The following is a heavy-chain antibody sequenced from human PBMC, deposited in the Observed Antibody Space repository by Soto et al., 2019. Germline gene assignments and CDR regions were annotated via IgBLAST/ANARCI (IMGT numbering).Heavy chain of an antibody. V-gene: IGHV4-4*02. Sequence: SETLSLTCAVSGGSISSSNWWSWVRQPPGKGLEWIGEIYHSGSTNYNPSLKSRVTISVDKYKNQFSLKLSSVTAADTAVYYFASGKGRGIWFGELRHTGHLRGTDVWGQWATVTVS. J-gene: IGHJ6*02. D-gene: IGHD3-10*01. CDR1: GGSISSSNW. CDR2: IYHSGST. CDR3: ASGKGRGIWFGELRHTGHLRGTDV.